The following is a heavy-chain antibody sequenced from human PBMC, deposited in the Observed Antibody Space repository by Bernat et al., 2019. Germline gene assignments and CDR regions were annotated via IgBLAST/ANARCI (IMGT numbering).Heavy chain of an antibody. CDR2: INHSGST. V-gene: IGHV4-34*01. Sequence: QVQLQQWGAGLLKPSETLSLTCAVYGGSFSGYYWSWIRQPPGKGLEWIGEINHSGSTNYNPSLKSRVTISVDTSKNQFSLKLSSVTAADTAVYYCARGRGRPKVRNWFDPWGQGTLVTVSS. CDR1: GGSFSGYY. D-gene: IGHD3-10*01. J-gene: IGHJ5*02. CDR3: ARGRGRPKVRNWFDP.